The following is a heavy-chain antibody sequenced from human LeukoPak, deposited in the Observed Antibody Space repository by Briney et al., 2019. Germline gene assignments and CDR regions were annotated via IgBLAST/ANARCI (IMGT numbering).Heavy chain of an antibody. CDR3: AKGEGDGVLRYFDRPGYFDY. D-gene: IGHD3-9*01. CDR1: GFTFSSYA. Sequence: GGSLRLSCAASGFTFSSYAMSWVRQAPGKGLERVSAISGSGGSTYYADSVKGRFTISRDNSKNTLYLQMNSLRAEDTAVYYCAKGEGDGVLRYFDRPGYFDYWGQGTLVTVSS. CDR2: ISGSGGST. V-gene: IGHV3-23*01. J-gene: IGHJ4*02.